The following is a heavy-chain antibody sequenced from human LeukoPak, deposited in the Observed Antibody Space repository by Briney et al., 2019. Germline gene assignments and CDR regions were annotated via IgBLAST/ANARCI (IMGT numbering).Heavy chain of an antibody. J-gene: IGHJ4*02. CDR2: VSYTGSA. CDR3: ARQGMDDYVWGSYRP. Sequence: PSETLSLTCTVSGGSISSPSYYWGWIRQPPGRGLEWIGIVSYTGSAYYNPSLESRVTISVDTSKNQFSLKLSSVIAADTAVYYCARQGMDDYVWGSYRPWGQGTLVSVSS. V-gene: IGHV4-39*01. CDR1: GGSISSPSYY. D-gene: IGHD3-16*02.